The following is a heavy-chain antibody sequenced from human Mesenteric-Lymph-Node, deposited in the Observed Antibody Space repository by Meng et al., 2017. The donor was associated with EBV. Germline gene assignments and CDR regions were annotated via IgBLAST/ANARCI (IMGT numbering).Heavy chain of an antibody. CDR2: INPNSGNT. D-gene: IGHD3-9*01. Sequence: QAPVVAAGAEVKTPGASVKGSWKASGYTFTSYDINWVRQATGQGLEWMGWINPNSGNTGYAQKFQGRVTMTRNTSISTVYMELRSLRSEDTAVYYCARATYYDILTGDLNWFDPWGQGTLVTVSS. J-gene: IGHJ5*02. CDR1: GYTFTSYD. CDR3: ARATYYDILTGDLNWFDP. V-gene: IGHV1-8*01.